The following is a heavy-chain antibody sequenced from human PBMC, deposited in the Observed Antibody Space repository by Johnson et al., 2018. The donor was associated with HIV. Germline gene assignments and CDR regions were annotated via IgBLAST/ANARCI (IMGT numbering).Heavy chain of an antibody. CDR2: IWYDDSNE. D-gene: IGHD6-6*01. CDR1: GFTFSSYG. V-gene: IGHV3-30*02. J-gene: IGHJ3*02. CDR3: AKGVRGSSCYDAFDI. Sequence: QVQLVESGGGVVQPGGSLRLSCAASGFTFSSYGMHWVRQAPGKGLEWVAFIWYDDSNEYYGESVKGRFTISRDNSKNTLYLQMSSLRADDTAVYYCAKGVRGSSCYDAFDIWGQGTMVTVS.